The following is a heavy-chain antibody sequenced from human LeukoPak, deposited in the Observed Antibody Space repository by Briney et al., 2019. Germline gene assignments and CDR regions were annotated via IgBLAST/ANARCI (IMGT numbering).Heavy chain of an antibody. CDR2: INPSGGTT. V-gene: IGHV1-46*03. CDR3: GRVRGYSLFDY. CDR1: GYSFTSYY. J-gene: IGHJ4*02. D-gene: IGHD5-18*01. Sequence: ASVKVSCKAFGYSFTSYYMHWVRQAPGQGLEWMGIINPSGGTTSYPQRFQDRVTMTRDTSTRTVYMELSRLRSADTAVVLFGRVRGYSLFDYWGQGILVTVSS.